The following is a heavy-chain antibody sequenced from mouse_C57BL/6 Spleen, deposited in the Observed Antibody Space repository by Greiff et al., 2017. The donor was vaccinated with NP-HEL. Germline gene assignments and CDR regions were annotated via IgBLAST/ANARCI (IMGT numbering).Heavy chain of an antibody. CDR1: GYAFSSYW. J-gene: IGHJ2*01. D-gene: IGHD2-4*01. CDR3: ARSGDYDGYYFDY. V-gene: IGHV1-80*01. CDR2: IYPGDGDT. Sequence: VQLVESGAELVKPGASVKISCKASGYAFSSYWMNWVKQRPGKGLEWIGQIYPGDGDTNYNGKFKGKATLTADKSSSTAYMQLSSLTSEDSAVYFCARSGDYDGYYFDYWGQGTTLTVSS.